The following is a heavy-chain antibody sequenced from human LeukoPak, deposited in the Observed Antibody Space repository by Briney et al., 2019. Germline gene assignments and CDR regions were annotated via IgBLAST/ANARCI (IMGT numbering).Heavy chain of an antibody. J-gene: IGHJ4*02. D-gene: IGHD3-10*01. V-gene: IGHV1-69*04. Sequence: GASVKVSCKASGGTFSSYAISWVRQAPGQGLEWMGRIIPILGIANYAQKFQGRVTNTADKSTSTAYMELSSLRSEDTAVYYCAYYGSGSSLDYWGQGTLVTVSS. CDR1: GGTFSSYA. CDR3: AYYGSGSSLDY. CDR2: IIPILGIA.